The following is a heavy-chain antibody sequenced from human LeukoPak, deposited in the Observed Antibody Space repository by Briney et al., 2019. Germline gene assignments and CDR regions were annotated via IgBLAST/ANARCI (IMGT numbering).Heavy chain of an antibody. D-gene: IGHD5-12*01. CDR2: ISPSGDIT. CDR3: ARNRFSGYDYFDY. V-gene: IGHV3-23*01. CDR1: GFSFSSHG. J-gene: IGHJ4*02. Sequence: GGSLRLSCAGSGFSFSSHGMNWVHQAPGKGLEWVSGISPSGDITYYTDSVRGRFTISRDNSKNTLYLQMNSLRREDTAVYYCARNRFSGYDYFDYWGQGTLVTVSS.